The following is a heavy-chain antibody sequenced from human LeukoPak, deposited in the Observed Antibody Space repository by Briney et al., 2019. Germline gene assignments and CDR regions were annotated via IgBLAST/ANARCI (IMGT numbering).Heavy chain of an antibody. Sequence: GASVKVSCKASGYTFTSYDINWVRQATGQGLEWMGWMNPNSGNTDYAQKFQGRVTMTTNTSISTAYTELSSLRSEDTAVYYCARVRPTSGSYRRFDPWGQGTLVTVSS. V-gene: IGHV1-8*01. J-gene: IGHJ5*02. CDR1: GYTFTSYD. CDR3: ARVRPTSGSYRRFDP. CDR2: MNPNSGNT. D-gene: IGHD1-26*01.